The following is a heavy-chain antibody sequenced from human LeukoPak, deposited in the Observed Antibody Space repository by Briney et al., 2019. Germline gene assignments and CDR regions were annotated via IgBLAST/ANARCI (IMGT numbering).Heavy chain of an antibody. V-gene: IGHV1-2*02. CDR2: INPNSGGT. Sequence: GASVKVSCKASGYTFTGYYMHWVRQAPGQGLEWMGWINPNSGGTNYAQKFQGRVTMTRDMSTSTVYMDLSSLRSEDTAVYYCARDRYASGSYYNPNNCFDPWGQGTLVTVSS. D-gene: IGHD3-10*01. J-gene: IGHJ5*02. CDR1: GYTFTGYY. CDR3: ARDRYASGSYYNPNNCFDP.